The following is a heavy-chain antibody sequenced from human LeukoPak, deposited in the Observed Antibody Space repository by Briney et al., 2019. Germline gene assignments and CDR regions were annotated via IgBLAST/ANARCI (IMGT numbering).Heavy chain of an antibody. CDR2: ISGSGGST. Sequence: GGSLRLSCAASGFTFSSYAMSWVRQAPGKGLEWVSAISGSGGSTYYADSVRGRFTISRDNSKNTLYLQMNSPRAEDTAVYYCAKGSVAWANWNYYFAYWGQGTLVTVSS. CDR1: GFTFSSYA. CDR3: AKGSVAWANWNYYFAY. J-gene: IGHJ4*02. D-gene: IGHD1-7*01. V-gene: IGHV3-23*01.